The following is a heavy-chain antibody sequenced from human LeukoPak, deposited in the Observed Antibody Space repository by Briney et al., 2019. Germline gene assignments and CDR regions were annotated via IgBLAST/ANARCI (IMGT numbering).Heavy chain of an antibody. CDR1: GGSISSYY. CDR2: IYTSGST. D-gene: IGHD1-7*01. CDR3: ARGGGDNWNFRAFDI. Sequence: SETLSLTCTVSGGSISSYYWSWIRQPAGKGLEWIGRIYTSGSTNYNPSLKSRVTMSVDTSKNQFSLKLSSVTAADTAVYYCARGGGDNWNFRAFDIWGQGTMVTVSS. V-gene: IGHV4-4*07. J-gene: IGHJ3*02.